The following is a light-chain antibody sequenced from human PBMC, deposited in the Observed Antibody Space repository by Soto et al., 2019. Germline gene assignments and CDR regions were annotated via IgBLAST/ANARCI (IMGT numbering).Light chain of an antibody. V-gene: IGKV1-5*01. CDR2: DAS. CDR1: QSISSW. CDR3: QQNNSYWRT. J-gene: IGKJ1*01. Sequence: DIQMTQSPSTLSASVGDRVTITCRASQSISSWLAWYQQKTGKAPKLLIFDASSLENGVPSRFSCSGSVTEFTLTISRLQPDDFATSYCQQNNSYWRTFGQGTKVEIK.